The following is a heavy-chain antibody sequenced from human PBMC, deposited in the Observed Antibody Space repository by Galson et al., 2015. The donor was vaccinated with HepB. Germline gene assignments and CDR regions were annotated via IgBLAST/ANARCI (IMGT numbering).Heavy chain of an antibody. CDR3: ASEVTMIGSHAFDI. CDR2: IYYSGST. J-gene: IGHJ3*02. Sequence: SETLSLTCTVSGGSISSYYWSWIRQPPGKGLEWIGYIYYSGSTNYNPSLKSRVTISVDTSKNQFSLKLSSVTAADTAVYYCASEVTMIGSHAFDIWGRGTMVTVSS. V-gene: IGHV4-59*08. CDR1: GGSISSYY. D-gene: IGHD3-22*01.